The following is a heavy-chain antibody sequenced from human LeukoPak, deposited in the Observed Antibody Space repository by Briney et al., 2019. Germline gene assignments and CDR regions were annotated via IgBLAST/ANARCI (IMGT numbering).Heavy chain of an antibody. D-gene: IGHD2-21*02. Sequence: GASVKVSCKASGYTFTSYAMHWVRQAPGQRLEWMGWINAGNGNTKYSQKFQGRVTITRDTSASTAYMELSSLRSEDTAVYYCARGRGVTAIFGSYYYGMDVGGKGPTVTVSS. V-gene: IGHV1-3*01. J-gene: IGHJ6*04. CDR1: GYTFTSYA. CDR3: ARGRGVTAIFGSYYYGMDV. CDR2: INAGNGNT.